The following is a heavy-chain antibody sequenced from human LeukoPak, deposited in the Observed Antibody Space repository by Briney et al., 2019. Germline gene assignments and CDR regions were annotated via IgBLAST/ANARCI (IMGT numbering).Heavy chain of an antibody. CDR2: INHSGST. CDR1: GGSFSGYY. CDR3: AGWNEWDSRGFDY. V-gene: IGHV4-34*01. J-gene: IGHJ4*02. D-gene: IGHD1-1*01. Sequence: SETLSLTCAVYGGSFSGYYWSWIRQPPGKGLEWIGEINHSGSTNYNPSLKSRVTISVDTSKNQFSLKLSSVTAADTAVYYCAGWNEWDSRGFDYWGQGTLVTVSS.